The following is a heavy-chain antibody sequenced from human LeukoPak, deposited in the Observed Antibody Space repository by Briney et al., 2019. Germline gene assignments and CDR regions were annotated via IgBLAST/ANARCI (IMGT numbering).Heavy chain of an antibody. J-gene: IGHJ4*02. CDR1: GFTFSSYS. Sequence: SGGSLRLSCAASGFTFSSYSMDWVRQAPGKGLEWVSYISSSSSTIYYADSVKGRFTISRDNAKNSLYLQMNSLRAEDTAVYYCARVPVRGYSGTRFSYYFDYWGQGTLVTVSS. D-gene: IGHD5-12*01. CDR2: ISSSSSTI. CDR3: ARVPVRGYSGTRFSYYFDY. V-gene: IGHV3-48*01.